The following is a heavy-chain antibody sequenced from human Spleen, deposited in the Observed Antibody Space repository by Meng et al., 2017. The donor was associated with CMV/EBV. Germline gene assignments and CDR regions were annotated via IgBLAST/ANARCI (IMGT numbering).Heavy chain of an antibody. D-gene: IGHD5-24*01. V-gene: IGHV4-34*01. J-gene: IGHJ4*02. Sequence: QVQLQQWGAGLVKPSETLSLTCAVYGGSFSGYYWSWIRQPPGKGLEWIGEINHSGSTNYNPSLKSRVTISVDTSKNQFSLKLSSVTAADTAVYYCARVVEMATPYFDYWGQGTLVTVSS. CDR1: GGSFSGYY. CDR2: INHSGST. CDR3: ARVVEMATPYFDY.